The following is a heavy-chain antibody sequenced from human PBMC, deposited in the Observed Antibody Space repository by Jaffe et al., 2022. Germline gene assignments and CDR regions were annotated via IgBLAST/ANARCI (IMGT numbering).Heavy chain of an antibody. J-gene: IGHJ5*02. CDR2: LRSDGRNE. V-gene: IGHV3-30*02. CDR1: GFTFRNYG. Sequence: QVQLVESGGGVVQPGGSLRLSCAASGFTFRNYGMHWIRQAPGKGLEWVTFLRSDGRNENYGDSVKGRFTISRDNSKNTLYLQMNSLRPEDTALYYCAKDSGYWAFDPWGQGTLVTVSS. D-gene: IGHD3-22*01. CDR3: AKDSGYWAFDP.